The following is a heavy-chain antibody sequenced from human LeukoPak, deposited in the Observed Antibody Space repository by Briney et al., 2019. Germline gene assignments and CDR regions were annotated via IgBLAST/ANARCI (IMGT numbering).Heavy chain of an antibody. Sequence: ASVKVSCKASGYTFTSYYMHWARQAPGQGLEWMGIINPSGGSTSYAQKFQGRVTMTRDTSTSTVYMELSSLRSEDTAVYYCARVSIAARLNYYYGMDVWGQGTTVTVSS. J-gene: IGHJ6*02. V-gene: IGHV1-46*01. D-gene: IGHD6-6*01. CDR1: GYTFTSYY. CDR3: ARVSIAARLNYYYGMDV. CDR2: INPSGGST.